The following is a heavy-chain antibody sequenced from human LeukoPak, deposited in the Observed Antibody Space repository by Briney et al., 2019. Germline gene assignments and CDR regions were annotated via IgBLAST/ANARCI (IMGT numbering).Heavy chain of an antibody. V-gene: IGHV5-51*01. CDR3: ARHVSSSRVAYDV. CDR1: GYTFTSYW. Sequence: GESLKISCKGSGYTFTSYWIGWVRQMPRKGLEWIGLRNPADSDTRYSPSFQGQVTISVDKSISTAYLQWSSLKASDTAMYYCARHVSSSRVAYDVWGQGTMVTVSS. J-gene: IGHJ3*01. D-gene: IGHD2-2*01. CDR2: RNPADSDT.